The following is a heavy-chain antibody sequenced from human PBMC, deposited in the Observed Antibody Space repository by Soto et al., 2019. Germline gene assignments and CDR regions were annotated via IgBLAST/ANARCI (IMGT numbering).Heavy chain of an antibody. V-gene: IGHV4-39*01. CDR3: ARLGYSYGYYFDY. J-gene: IGHJ4*02. CDR2: VYYSGST. Sequence: QLQLPESGPGLVKPSETLSLTCTVSGGSISSNSYYWGWIRQPPGKGLEWIGSVYYSGSTYYNPSLKSRVTISVDTSKNQFSLKLSSVTAADTAVYYCARLGYSYGYYFDYWVQGTLVTVSS. CDR1: GGSISSNSYY. D-gene: IGHD5-18*01.